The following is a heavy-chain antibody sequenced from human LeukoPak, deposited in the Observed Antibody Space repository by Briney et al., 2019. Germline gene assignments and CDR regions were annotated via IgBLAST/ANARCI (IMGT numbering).Heavy chain of an antibody. CDR3: ARVLRSSGYYETDY. Sequence: GASVKVSCKASGYTFTSYGISWVRQAPGQGLEWMGWISAYNGNTNYAQKLQGRVTMTTDTSTSTAYMELRSLRSDDTAVYYCARVLRSSGYYETDYWGQGTLVTVSA. CDR2: ISAYNGNT. CDR1: GYTFTSYG. D-gene: IGHD3-22*01. J-gene: IGHJ4*02. V-gene: IGHV1-18*01.